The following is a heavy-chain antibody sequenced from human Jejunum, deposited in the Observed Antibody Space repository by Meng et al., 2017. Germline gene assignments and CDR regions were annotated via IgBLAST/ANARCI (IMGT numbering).Heavy chain of an antibody. CDR1: GFTFSNYW. J-gene: IGHJ4*03. CDR3: SRGLRGPRDY. V-gene: IGHV3-74*01. Sequence: GEFLKTSCAASGFTFSNYWRHWVRQAPGQGLVWVSRINPDGRSTNYADSVKGRFTSSRDNAENTPYLQMKGLRAEDTAIYYCSRGLRGPRDYWGQGTPVASSS. CDR2: INPDGRST. D-gene: IGHD3-10*01.